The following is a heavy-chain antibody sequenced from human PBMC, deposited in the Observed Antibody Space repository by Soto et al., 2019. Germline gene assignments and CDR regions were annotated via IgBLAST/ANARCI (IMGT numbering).Heavy chain of an antibody. CDR1: GYTFTSYA. CDR2: INAGNGNT. CDR3: ARSSGYYLIDDY. D-gene: IGHD3-22*01. J-gene: IGHJ4*02. V-gene: IGHV1-3*05. Sequence: QVQLVQSGAEEKKPGASVKVSCKASGYTFTSYAMHWVRQAPGQRLEWMGWINAGNGNTKYSPKFQGRVTITRDTSASTAYMELSSLRSEETAVYYCARSSGYYLIDDYWGQGTLVTVSS.